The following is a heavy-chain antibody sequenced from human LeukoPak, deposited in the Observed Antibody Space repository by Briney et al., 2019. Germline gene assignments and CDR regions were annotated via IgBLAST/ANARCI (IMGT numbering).Heavy chain of an antibody. J-gene: IGHJ2*01. CDR3: ARSMTTVTTRFFDL. CDR1: EFTFDDYG. D-gene: IGHD4-17*01. Sequence: PGGSLRLSCAASEFTFDDYGMIWVRQAPGKGLEWVSYITWNGVGTAYADSMKGRFTVSRDNVKNSLFLQMDSLRAEDTALYYCARSMTTVTTRFFDLWGRGTLVTVSS. CDR2: ITWNGVGT. V-gene: IGHV3-20*04.